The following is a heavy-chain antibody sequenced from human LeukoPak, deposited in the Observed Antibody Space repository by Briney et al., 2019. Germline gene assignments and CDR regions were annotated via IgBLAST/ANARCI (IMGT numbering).Heavy chain of an antibody. V-gene: IGHV2-70*04. CDR3: ARTRGDIAGFDY. Sequence: SGPALVKPTQTLTLTCTFSGFSLRTRGMRVSWIRQPPGKALEWLSRIDWDDDKFYSTSLKTRLTISKDTSKNQVVLTMTNMDPVDTATYYCARTRGDIAGFDYWGQGTLVTVSA. J-gene: IGHJ4*02. CDR2: IDWDDDK. D-gene: IGHD6-13*01. CDR1: GFSLRTRGMR.